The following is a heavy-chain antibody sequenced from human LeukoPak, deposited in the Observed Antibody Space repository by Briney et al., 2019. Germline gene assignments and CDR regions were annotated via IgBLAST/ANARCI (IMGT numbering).Heavy chain of an antibody. Sequence: GRSLRLSCAAYGFTFSSYAMHWVRQAPGKGLEWVAVISYDGSNKYYADSVKGRFTISRDNSKNTLYLQMNSLRAEDTAVYYCARDGGGDITMVYYFDYWGQGTLVTVSS. D-gene: IGHD3-10*01. CDR3: ARDGGGDITMVYYFDY. V-gene: IGHV3-30-3*01. CDR2: ISYDGSNK. J-gene: IGHJ4*02. CDR1: GFTFSSYA.